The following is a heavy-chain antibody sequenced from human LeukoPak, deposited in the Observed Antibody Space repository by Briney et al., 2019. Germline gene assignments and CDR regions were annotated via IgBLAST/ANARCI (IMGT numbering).Heavy chain of an antibody. V-gene: IGHV1-18*01. J-gene: IGHJ6*03. CDR3: ARAQGYRYSSGWTVDYYYMDV. D-gene: IGHD6-19*01. CDR2: ISAYNGNT. Sequence: GASVKVSCKASGYTFTSYGISWVRQAPGQGLAWMGWISAYNGNTNYAQKLQGRVTMTTDTSTSTAYMELRSLRSDDTAVYYCARAQGYRYSSGWTVDYYYMDVWGKGTTVTISS. CDR1: GYTFTSYG.